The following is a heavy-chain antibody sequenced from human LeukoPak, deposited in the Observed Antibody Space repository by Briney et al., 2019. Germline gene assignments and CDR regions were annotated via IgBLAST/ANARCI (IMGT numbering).Heavy chain of an antibody. Sequence: SETLSLTCTVSGGSISSSSYYWGWIRQPPGKGLEWIGSIYYSGSTYYNPSLKSRVTISVDTSKNQFSLKLSSVTAADTAVYYCARAYGSGGADWFDPWGQGTLVTVSS. D-gene: IGHD3-10*01. CDR3: ARAYGSGGADWFDP. CDR1: GGSISSSSYY. J-gene: IGHJ5*02. CDR2: IYYSGST. V-gene: IGHV4-39*07.